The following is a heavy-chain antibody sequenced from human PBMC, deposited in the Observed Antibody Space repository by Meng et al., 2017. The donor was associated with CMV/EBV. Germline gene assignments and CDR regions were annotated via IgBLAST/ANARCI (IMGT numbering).Heavy chain of an antibody. CDR2: ISYDGSNK. CDR3: ARGVRTIQAAEYDY. J-gene: IGHJ4*02. D-gene: IGHD2-15*01. V-gene: IGHV3-30-3*01. CDR1: GFTFSSYA. Sequence: GGSLRLSCAASGFTFSSYAMHWVRQAPGKGLERVAVISYDGSNKYYADSVKGRFTISRDNSKNTLYLQMNSLRAEDTAVYYCARGVRTIQAAEYDYWGQGTLVTVSS.